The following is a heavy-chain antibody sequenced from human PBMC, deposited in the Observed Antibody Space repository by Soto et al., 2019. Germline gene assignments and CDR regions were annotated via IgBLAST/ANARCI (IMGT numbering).Heavy chain of an antibody. D-gene: IGHD3-3*01. Sequence: EVQLVESGGGLVQPGGSLRLSCAASGFTFSSYWMSWVRQAPGKGLEWVANIKQDGSEKYYVDSVKGRFTISRDNAKNSLYLQMNSLRAEATAVYYWAREGEGDFWSGYYTHYYYRDVWGKGTTVTVSS. J-gene: IGHJ6*03. CDR3: AREGEGDFWSGYYTHYYYRDV. V-gene: IGHV3-7*01. CDR2: IKQDGSEK. CDR1: GFTFSSYW.